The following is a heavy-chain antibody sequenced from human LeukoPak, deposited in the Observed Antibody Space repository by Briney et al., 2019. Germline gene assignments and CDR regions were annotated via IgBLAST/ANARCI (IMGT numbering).Heavy chain of an antibody. D-gene: IGHD6-19*01. J-gene: IGHJ4*02. V-gene: IGHV1-69*04. CDR1: GGSFSSYA. CDR2: IIPILGIA. CDR3: ARQQWLVQSPLDY. Sequence: SVKVSCKASGGSFSSYAISWVRQAPGQGLEWMGRIIPILGIANYAQKFQGRVTITADKSTSTAYMELSSLRSEDTAVYYCARQQWLVQSPLDYWGQGTLVTVSS.